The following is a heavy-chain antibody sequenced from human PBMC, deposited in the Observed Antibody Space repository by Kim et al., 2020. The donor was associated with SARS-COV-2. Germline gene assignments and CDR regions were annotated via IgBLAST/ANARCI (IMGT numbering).Heavy chain of an antibody. CDR3: AAYGRPGAFDI. CDR2: NT. Sequence: NTNYAQKFQGRVTITRDMSTSTAYMELSSLRSEDTAVYYCAAYGRPGAFDIWGQGTMVTVSS. J-gene: IGHJ3*02. D-gene: IGHD4-17*01. V-gene: IGHV1-58*01.